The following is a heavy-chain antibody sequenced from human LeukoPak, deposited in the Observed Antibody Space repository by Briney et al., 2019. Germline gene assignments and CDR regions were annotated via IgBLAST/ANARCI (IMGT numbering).Heavy chain of an antibody. CDR3: TTDLGS. J-gene: IGHJ5*02. V-gene: IGHV3-15*01. CDR1: GFTFSSYE. Sequence: PGGSLRLSCAASGFTFSSYEMNWVRQAPGKGLEWVARIKSKTDGGTTDYAAPVKGRFTISRDDPKNTLYLQMNSLTTEDTAVYYCTTDLGSWGQGTLVTVSS. CDR2: IKSKTDGGTT.